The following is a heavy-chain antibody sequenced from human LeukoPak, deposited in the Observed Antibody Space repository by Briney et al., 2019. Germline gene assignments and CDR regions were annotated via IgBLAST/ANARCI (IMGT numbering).Heavy chain of an antibody. V-gene: IGHV3-48*04. CDR1: GLTFSNYP. CDR3: AELGITMIGGV. D-gene: IGHD3-10*02. CDR2: ISSSGSTI. Sequence: GGTLRLSCAASGLTFSNYPMNWVRQAPGKGLEWVSYISSSGSTIYYADSVKGRFTISRDNAKNSLYLQMNSLRAEDTAVYCCAELGITMIGGVWGKGTTVTISS. J-gene: IGHJ6*04.